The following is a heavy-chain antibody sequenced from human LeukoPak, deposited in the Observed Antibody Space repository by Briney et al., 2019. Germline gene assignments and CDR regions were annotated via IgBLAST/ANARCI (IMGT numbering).Heavy chain of an antibody. Sequence: PGGSLRLSCAASGFTFNNAWMNWVRQAPGKGPEWVGRIKSKTDGETTDYAAPVKGRFTILRDDSKNTLSLQMNSLKTEDTAVYYCTTGVYWGQGTLVTVSS. V-gene: IGHV3-15*01. D-gene: IGHD3-3*01. J-gene: IGHJ4*02. CDR2: IKSKTDGETT. CDR1: GFTFNNAW. CDR3: TTGVY.